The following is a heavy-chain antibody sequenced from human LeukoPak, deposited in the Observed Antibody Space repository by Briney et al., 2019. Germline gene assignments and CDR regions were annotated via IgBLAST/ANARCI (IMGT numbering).Heavy chain of an antibody. D-gene: IGHD6-13*01. CDR2: IYPGDSDT. CDR1: GYSFTSYW. J-gene: IGHJ4*02. Sequence: GEALKISCKGSGYSFTSYWIGWVRQMPGKSLERMGIIYPGDSDTRYSPSFQGQVTISADKSISTAYLQWSSLKASVTAMYYCARRSFSSWYNTPFDYWGQGTLVTVSS. V-gene: IGHV5-51*01. CDR3: ARRSFSSWYNTPFDY.